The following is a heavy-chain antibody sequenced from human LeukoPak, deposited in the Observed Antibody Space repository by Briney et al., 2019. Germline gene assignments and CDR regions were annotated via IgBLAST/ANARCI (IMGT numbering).Heavy chain of an antibody. CDR1: GFTVSSNY. D-gene: IGHD3-10*01. V-gene: IGHV3-7*01. CDR2: IKQDGSEK. Sequence: GGSLRLSCAASGFTVSSNYISWVRQAPGKGLEWVANIKQDGSEKYYVDSVKGRFTISKDNAKNSLFLQMNSLRAEDTAVYYCARDLSRSFSMIRGLIQHREFDFWGRGTLVTVSS. CDR3: ARDLSRSFSMIRGLIQHREFDF. J-gene: IGHJ4*02.